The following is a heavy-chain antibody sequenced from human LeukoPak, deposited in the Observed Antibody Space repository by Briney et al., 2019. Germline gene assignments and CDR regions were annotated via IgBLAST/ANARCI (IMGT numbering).Heavy chain of an antibody. CDR2: IYYSGST. CDR1: GGSISNYY. V-gene: IGHV4-59*08. CDR3: ARWGIVGATGSFDY. D-gene: IGHD1-26*01. Sequence: SETLSLTCPVSGGSISNYYWSWIRQPPGKELEWIGYIYYSGSTNYNPSLKSRVTISVDTSKNQFSLRLSSVTAADTAVYYCARWGIVGATGSFDYWGQGTLVTVSS. J-gene: IGHJ4*02.